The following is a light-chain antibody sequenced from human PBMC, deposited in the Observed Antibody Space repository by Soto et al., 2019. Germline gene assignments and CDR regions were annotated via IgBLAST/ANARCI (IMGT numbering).Light chain of an antibody. CDR1: QSVNNN. Sequence: EIILTQSPASLSVSPGERATLSCRASQSVNNNLAWYQQKPGQAPRLLIYGASTRATGIPGRFRGSGSGTEFTLTITSLQSEDFADYFCQQYNNSPPDTFGQGTKLEIK. CDR2: GAS. J-gene: IGKJ2*01. CDR3: QQYNNSPPDT. V-gene: IGKV3-15*01.